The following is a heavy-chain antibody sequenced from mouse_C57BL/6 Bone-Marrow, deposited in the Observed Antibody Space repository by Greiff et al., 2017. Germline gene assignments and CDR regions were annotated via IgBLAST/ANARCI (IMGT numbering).Heavy chain of an antibody. CDR3: ARLRTDY. V-gene: IGHV5-6*02. CDR1: GFTFSSYG. J-gene: IGHJ4*01. D-gene: IGHD1-1*01. CDR2: ISSGGSYT. Sequence: DVMLVESGGDLVKPGGSLKLSCAASGFTFSSYGMSWVSQTPDKRLEWVATISSGGSYTYYPDSVKGRFTISRDNAKNTLYLPMSSLKSEDTARYYCARLRTDYWGQGTSVTVSS.